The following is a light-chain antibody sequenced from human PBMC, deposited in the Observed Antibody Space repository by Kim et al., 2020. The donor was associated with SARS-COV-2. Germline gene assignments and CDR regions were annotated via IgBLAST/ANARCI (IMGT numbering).Light chain of an antibody. CDR3: NSRYSTDNHWV. Sequence: ALGKTVRITIQGDSLRRFYASWYQQKPGQAPVLVIYVKANRPTGIPDRVSGSSSGNTASLTITGAQAEEKADYYCNSRYSTDNHWVFGGGTRLTVL. CDR2: VKA. V-gene: IGLV3-19*01. J-gene: IGLJ3*02. CDR1: SLRRFY.